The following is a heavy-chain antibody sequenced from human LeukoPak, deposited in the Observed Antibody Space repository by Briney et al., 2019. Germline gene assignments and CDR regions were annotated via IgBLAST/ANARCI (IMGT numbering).Heavy chain of an antibody. J-gene: IGHJ4*02. CDR3: AKCRYFDWPLPYYFDY. CDR2: ISGSGGST. CDR1: GFTFSSYW. D-gene: IGHD3-9*01. Sequence: GGSLRLSCAASGFTFSSYWMSWVRQAPGKGLEWVSAISGSGGSTYYADSVKGRFTISRDNSKNTLYLQMNSLRAEDTAVYYCAKCRYFDWPLPYYFDYWGQGTLVTVSS. V-gene: IGHV3-23*01.